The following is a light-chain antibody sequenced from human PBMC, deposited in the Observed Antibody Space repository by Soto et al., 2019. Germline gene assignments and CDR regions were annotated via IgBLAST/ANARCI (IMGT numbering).Light chain of an antibody. CDR1: QSVGSY. CDR2: GAS. J-gene: IGKJ2*01. Sequence: EIVLTQSPATLSLYPGERATLSCRASQSVGSYLAWYQHKPGQAPRLLIYGASNRATDIPGRFSGRGSETDFTLTISSLESGDSAVYYCQQRDKWPRTFGQGTKLEIK. V-gene: IGKV3-11*01. CDR3: QQRDKWPRT.